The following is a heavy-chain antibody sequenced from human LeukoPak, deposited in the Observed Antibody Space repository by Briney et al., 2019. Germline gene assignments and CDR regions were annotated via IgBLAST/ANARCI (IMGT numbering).Heavy chain of an antibody. CDR1: GGSISSGGYY. V-gene: IGHV4-30-2*01. D-gene: IGHD1-1*01. CDR2: IYHSGST. J-gene: IGHJ4*02. Sequence: SQTLSLTCTVSGGSISSGGYYWSWIRQPPGKGLAWIGYIYHSGSTYYNPSLKSRVTISVDRSKNQFSLKLSSVTAADAAVYYCARDQLRGSFDYWGQGTLVTVSS. CDR3: ARDQLRGSFDY.